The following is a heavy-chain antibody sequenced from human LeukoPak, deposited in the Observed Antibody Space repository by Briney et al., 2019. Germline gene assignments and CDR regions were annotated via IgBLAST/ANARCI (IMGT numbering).Heavy chain of an antibody. J-gene: IGHJ4*02. D-gene: IGHD4/OR15-4a*01. CDR3: ARRAGAYSHPYDY. V-gene: IGHV3-30*02. Sequence: GGSLRLSCAASGFTFSSYAMHWVRQAPGKGLEWVTFIQYDGTNKYYADSVKGRFTISRDNSKNTLYLQMNSLRPEDTAVYYCARRAGAYSHPYDYWGQGTLVTVSS. CDR1: GFTFSSYA. CDR2: IQYDGTNK.